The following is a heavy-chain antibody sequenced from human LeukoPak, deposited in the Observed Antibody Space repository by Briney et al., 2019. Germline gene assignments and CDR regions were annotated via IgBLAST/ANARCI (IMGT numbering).Heavy chain of an antibody. D-gene: IGHD3-3*01. Sequence: KPSETLSLTCSVSGGSISSYYWNWIRQPAGKGLEWIGRIYTSGSTSYNPSLKSRVTISVDASKNQFSLKLSSVTAADTAVYYCARDYSAIFGVWGKGTTVTVSS. V-gene: IGHV4-4*07. CDR3: ARDYSAIFGV. CDR2: IYTSGST. CDR1: GGSISSYY. J-gene: IGHJ6*04.